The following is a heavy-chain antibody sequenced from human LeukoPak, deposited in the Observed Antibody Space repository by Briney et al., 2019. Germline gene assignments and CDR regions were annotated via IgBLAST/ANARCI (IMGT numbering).Heavy chain of an antibody. CDR2: IDPDGSNT. Sequence: GGSLRLSCAASGFTFSNYWMHWVRQAPGKGLVWVSRIDPDGSNTTYADSVKGRFTTSRDNAKNTLYLQMNSLRAEDTAVYYCARILYCTSISCYSSWGQGTLVTVSS. CDR3: ARILYCTSISCYSS. CDR1: GFTFSNYW. J-gene: IGHJ1*01. V-gene: IGHV3-74*01. D-gene: IGHD2-2*01.